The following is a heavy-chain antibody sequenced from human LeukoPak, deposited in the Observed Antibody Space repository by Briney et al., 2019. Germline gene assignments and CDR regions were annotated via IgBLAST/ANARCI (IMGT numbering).Heavy chain of an antibody. CDR3: AMRLSLAGTHLDY. V-gene: IGHV3-7*03. Sequence: GGSLRLSCAASGFTLSSYWMSWVRQAPGKGLEWVANIKQDGSEKYYVDSVKGRFTISRDNAKNSLYLQMNSLRVEDTAVYYCAMRLSLAGTHLDYWGQGILVSVSS. CDR2: IKQDGSEK. D-gene: IGHD6-19*01. CDR1: GFTLSSYW. J-gene: IGHJ4*02.